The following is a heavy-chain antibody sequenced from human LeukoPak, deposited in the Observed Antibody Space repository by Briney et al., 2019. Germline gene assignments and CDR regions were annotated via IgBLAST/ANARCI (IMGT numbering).Heavy chain of an antibody. J-gene: IGHJ4*02. V-gene: IGHV1-8*01. D-gene: IGHD2-15*01. Sequence: ASVKVSCKVSGYTFTSYDINWVRQATGQGLEWMGWMNPNSGNTGYAQKFQGRVTMTRNTSISTAYMELSSLRSEDTAVYYCARECSGGSCYEDDYWGQGTLVTVSS. CDR2: MNPNSGNT. CDR3: ARECSGGSCYEDDY. CDR1: GYTFTSYD.